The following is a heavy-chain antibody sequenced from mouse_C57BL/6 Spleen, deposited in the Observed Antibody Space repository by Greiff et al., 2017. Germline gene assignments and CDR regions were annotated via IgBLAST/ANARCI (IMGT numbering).Heavy chain of an antibody. V-gene: IGHV1-26*01. Sequence: VQLQQSGPELVKPGASVKISCKASGYTFTDYYMNWVKQSHGKSLEWIGDINPNNGGTSYNQKFKGKATLTVDKSSSTAYMELRSLTSEDSAVYYCARGELRRFAYWGQGTLVTVSA. J-gene: IGHJ3*01. CDR3: ARGELRRFAY. D-gene: IGHD2-4*01. CDR1: GYTFTDYY. CDR2: INPNNGGT.